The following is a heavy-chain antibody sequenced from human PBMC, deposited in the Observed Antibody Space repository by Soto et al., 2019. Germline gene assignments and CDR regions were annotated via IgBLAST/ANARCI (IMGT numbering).Heavy chain of an antibody. D-gene: IGHD2-15*01. CDR1: GGSVSSDTHY. Sequence: SETLSLTCTVSGGSVSSDTHYWSWIRQPPGKRLEWIGFIYSSGSTNYNPSLKSRVTMSVDTSKNQFSLKLRSVIVADTAVYHCALFGRSCGGTTCYARADVCSQGTTVTV. CDR2: IYSSGST. CDR3: ALFGRSCGGTTCYARADV. J-gene: IGHJ6*02. V-gene: IGHV4-61*01.